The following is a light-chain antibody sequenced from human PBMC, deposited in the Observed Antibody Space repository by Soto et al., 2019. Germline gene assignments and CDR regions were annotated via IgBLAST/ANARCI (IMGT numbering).Light chain of an antibody. Sequence: EVVMTQSPATLPVSPGGRVTLSCRASQSVGNNLAWYQQRPGQPPRLLIYGASTRATGIPARFSGSGSGTEFTLTISSLQPDDFATYYCQQYETFSGTFGPGTKVDNK. J-gene: IGKJ1*01. CDR1: QSVGNN. CDR3: QQYETFSGT. CDR2: GAS. V-gene: IGKV3-15*01.